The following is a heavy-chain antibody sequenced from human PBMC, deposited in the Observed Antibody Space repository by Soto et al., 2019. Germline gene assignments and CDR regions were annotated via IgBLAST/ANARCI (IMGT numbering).Heavy chain of an antibody. CDR3: ASRIAVAGAFDH. J-gene: IGHJ4*02. CDR2: INAGNGNT. CDR1: GYTSNNYA. D-gene: IGHD6-19*01. Sequence: ASVKVSCKASGYTSNNYAMHWVRQAPGQGLEWMGCINAGNGNTKYSQKFQDRVTLIADTSANTVYMELSSLKSEDTAVYYCASRIAVAGAFDHGGQGTLVTVSS. V-gene: IGHV1-3*01.